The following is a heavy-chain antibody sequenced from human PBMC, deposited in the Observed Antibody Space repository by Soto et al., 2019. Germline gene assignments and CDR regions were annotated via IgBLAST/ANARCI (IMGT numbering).Heavy chain of an antibody. CDR3: ARAFGRLYYFDY. CDR1: GYTFTSYY. Sequence: ASVKVSCKASGYTFTSYYIHWVRQAPGQGLEWMGVFYPGGGSTDYAQKFQGRVTMTRDTSTSTVYMELSSLISDDTAVYYCARAFGRLYYFDYWGQGALVTVSS. V-gene: IGHV1-46*01. J-gene: IGHJ4*02. CDR2: FYPGGGST. D-gene: IGHD3-10*01.